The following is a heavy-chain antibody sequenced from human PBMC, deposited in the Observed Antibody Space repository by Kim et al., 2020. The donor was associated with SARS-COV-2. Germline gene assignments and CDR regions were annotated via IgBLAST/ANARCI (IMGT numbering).Heavy chain of an antibody. CDR2: IHESGSA. J-gene: IGHJ6*02. CDR3: ARGRAGVVPAPILGRGPHYDYFIMDV. CDR1: SGSFSGHY. D-gene: IGHD2-2*02. Sequence: SETLSLTCAVYSGSFSGHYWSWIRQPPGKGLEWIGKIHESGSANYNPSLMSRVSISIDGSKNQFSLKLSSVTAADTGFYYCARGRAGVVPAPILGRGPHYDYFIMDVWGHGTTVTVSS. V-gene: IGHV4-34*01.